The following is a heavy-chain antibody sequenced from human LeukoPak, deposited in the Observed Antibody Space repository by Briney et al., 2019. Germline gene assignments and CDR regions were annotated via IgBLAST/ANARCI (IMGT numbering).Heavy chain of an antibody. CDR2: IKEDGSDK. CDR3: ARGRFNYDSSGYSSFYH. J-gene: IGHJ4*02. Sequence: GGSLRLSCAASGVTFSSYWMSWVRQAPGKGLEWVANIKEDGSDKYYVDSVKGRFTISRDNVKNSLYLQMNGLRAEDTAVYYCARGRFNYDSSGYSSFYHWGQGTLVTVSS. V-gene: IGHV3-7*01. CDR1: GVTFSSYW. D-gene: IGHD3-22*01.